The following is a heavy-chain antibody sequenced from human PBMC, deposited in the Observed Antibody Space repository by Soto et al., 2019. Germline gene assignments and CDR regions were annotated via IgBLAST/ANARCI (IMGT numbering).Heavy chain of an antibody. V-gene: IGHV4-30-2*05. D-gene: IGHD3-3*01. CDR3: ARGRLDDFWSGYLYYLDS. J-gene: IGHJ4*02. CDR2: TYHSGNP. CDR1: GDTISTGGYS. Sequence: TSETLSLTCGVSGDTISTGGYSWARIRQPPGKALEWIGHTYHSGNPYYNPSLKSRVNMSLDTSKNQFSLKLSSVTAADTAVYYCARGRLDDFWSGYLYYLDSWGLGTLVTVS.